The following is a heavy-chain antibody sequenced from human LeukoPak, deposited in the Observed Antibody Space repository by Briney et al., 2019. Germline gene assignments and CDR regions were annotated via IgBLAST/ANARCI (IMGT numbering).Heavy chain of an antibody. CDR1: GFTFSSYS. CDR2: ISYDGSNK. Sequence: QPGGSLRLSCAASGFTFSSYSMNWVRQAPGKGLEWVAVISYDGSNKYYADSVKGRFTISRDNSKNTLYLQMNSLRAEDTAVYYCAKQPSVGDYPAPPAYWGQGTLVTVSS. CDR3: AKQPSVGDYPAPPAY. D-gene: IGHD4-17*01. V-gene: IGHV3-30*18. J-gene: IGHJ4*02.